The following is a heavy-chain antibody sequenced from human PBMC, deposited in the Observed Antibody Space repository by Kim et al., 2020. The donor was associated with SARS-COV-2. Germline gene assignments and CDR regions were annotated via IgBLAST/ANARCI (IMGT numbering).Heavy chain of an antibody. CDR3: AKAQEGLITISGWFDP. J-gene: IGHJ5*02. D-gene: IGHD3-10*02. Sequence: SVKGRLPIARDNSKNTLYLQMNSLRAEDTAVYYCAKAQEGLITISGWFDPWGQGTLVTVSS. V-gene: IGHV3-23*01.